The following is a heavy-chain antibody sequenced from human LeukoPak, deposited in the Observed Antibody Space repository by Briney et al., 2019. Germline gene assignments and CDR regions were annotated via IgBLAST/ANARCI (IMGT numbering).Heavy chain of an antibody. CDR2: IDPSDSYT. Sequence: GESLKISRKGSGYSFTSYWISWVRQMPGKGLEWMGRIDPSDSYTNYSPSFQGHVTISADKSISTAYLQWSSLKASDTAMYYCASDWSYAFDIWGQGTMVTVSS. J-gene: IGHJ3*02. V-gene: IGHV5-10-1*01. CDR3: ASDWSYAFDI. D-gene: IGHD3-9*01. CDR1: GYSFTSYW.